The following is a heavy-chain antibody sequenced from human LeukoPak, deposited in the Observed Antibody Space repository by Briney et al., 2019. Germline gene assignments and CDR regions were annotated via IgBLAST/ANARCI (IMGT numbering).Heavy chain of an antibody. CDR1: GYTFNTYW. CDR2: VYPGDSDT. CDR3: ARRLRPGYDSSGYFPHAFDI. D-gene: IGHD3-22*01. Sequence: GESLKISCKGSGYTFNTYWIGWVRQMPGKGLEWMGIVYPGDSDTRYSPSFQGQVTISADRSINTAYLQRSSLKASDTAMYYCARRLRPGYDSSGYFPHAFDIWGQGTMVIVSS. V-gene: IGHV5-51*01. J-gene: IGHJ3*02.